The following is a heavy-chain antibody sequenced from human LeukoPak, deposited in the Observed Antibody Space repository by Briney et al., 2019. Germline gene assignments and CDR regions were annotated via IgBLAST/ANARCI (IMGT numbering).Heavy chain of an antibody. CDR3: ARLRDWRYYYYYMDV. CDR1: GGSISSYY. V-gene: IGHV4-34*01. CDR2: INHSGST. D-gene: IGHD3-10*01. Sequence: SETLSLTCTVSGGSISSYYWSWIRQPPGKGLEWIGEINHSGSTNYNPSLKSRVTISVDTSKNQFSLKLSSVTAADTAVYYCARLRDWRYYYYYMDVWGKGTTVTISS. J-gene: IGHJ6*03.